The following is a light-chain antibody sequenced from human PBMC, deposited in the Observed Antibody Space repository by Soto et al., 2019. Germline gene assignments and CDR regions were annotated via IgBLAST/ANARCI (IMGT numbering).Light chain of an antibody. CDR1: QSISSY. J-gene: IGKJ4*01. CDR2: TAS. V-gene: IGKV1-39*01. CDR3: QQGNSFPLT. Sequence: DIQMTQSPSSLSASVGDRVTITCRASQSISSYLNWYQQKPGKAPKLLIYTASNLQSGVPSRFSGSGSGTDFTLTISSLEPEDFATYYCQQGNSFPLTFGGGTKVDIK.